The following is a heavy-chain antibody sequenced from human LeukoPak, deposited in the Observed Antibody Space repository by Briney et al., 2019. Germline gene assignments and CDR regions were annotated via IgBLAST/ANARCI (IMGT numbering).Heavy chain of an antibody. Sequence: GGSLRLSCAASGFTFSDYYMSWIRQAPGKGLERVSYISSSGSTIYYADSVKGRFTISRDNAKNSLYLQMNSLRAEDTAVYYCARGLVVPAATTGFDPWGQGTLVTVSS. J-gene: IGHJ5*02. CDR2: ISSSGSTI. CDR1: GFTFSDYY. CDR3: ARGLVVPAATTGFDP. V-gene: IGHV3-11*04. D-gene: IGHD2-2*01.